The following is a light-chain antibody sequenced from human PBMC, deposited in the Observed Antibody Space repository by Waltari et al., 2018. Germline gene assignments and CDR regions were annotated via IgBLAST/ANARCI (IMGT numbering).Light chain of an antibody. CDR2: GAT. V-gene: IGKV3-20*01. J-gene: IGKJ2*01. CDR1: QSVSGNS. CDR3: QQYGSSPHT. Sequence: EIVLTQSPGTLSLSPGETATLSCRASQSVSGNSLAWYQHKLGQAPRLLIYGATSWATGIPDRFTGSGSGTDFTLTISSLEPEDFAVYYCQQYGSSPHTFGQGTKLE.